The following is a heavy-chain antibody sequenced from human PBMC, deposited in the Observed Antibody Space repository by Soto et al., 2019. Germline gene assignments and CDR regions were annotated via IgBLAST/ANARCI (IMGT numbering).Heavy chain of an antibody. V-gene: IGHV4-31*03. CDR2: IHYSGST. CDR3: AREPFNFYDILTGYSPAGYFGYYYGMDV. D-gene: IGHD3-9*01. CDR1: GDSISSNGYY. Sequence: KSSETLSLTCTVSGDSISSNGYYWSWIRQHPGKGLEWIGYIHYSGSTYYNPSLKSRITISLDTSKKQFSLKLSSVTAADTAVYYCAREPFNFYDILTGYSPAGYFGYYYGMDVWGQGTTVTVSS. J-gene: IGHJ6*02.